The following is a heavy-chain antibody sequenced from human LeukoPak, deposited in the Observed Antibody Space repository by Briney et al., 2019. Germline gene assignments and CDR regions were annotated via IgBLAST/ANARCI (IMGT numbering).Heavy chain of an antibody. CDR1: GGSFSGYY. J-gene: IGHJ6*02. V-gene: IGHV4-34*01. CDR3: ARPRVHYCSGGSCYTRYYYGMDV. D-gene: IGHD2-15*01. CDR2: INHSGST. Sequence: NPSETLSLTCAVYGGSFSGYYWSWIRQPPGKGLEWIGEINHSGSTNYNPSLKSRVTISVDTSKNQFSLKLSSVTAADTAVYYCARPRVHYCSGGSCYTRYYYGMDVWGQGTTVTVSS.